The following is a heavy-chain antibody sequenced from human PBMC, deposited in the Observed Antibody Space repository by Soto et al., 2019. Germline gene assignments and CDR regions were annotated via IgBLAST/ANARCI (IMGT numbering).Heavy chain of an antibody. Sequence: AGGSLRLSCAASGFTFSDYYMSWIRQAPGKGLEWVSYISSSSSYTNYADSVKGRFTISRDNAKNSLYLQMNSLRAEDTAVYYCARAWGYYDSSGPFDYWGQGTLVTVSS. CDR1: GFTFSDYY. J-gene: IGHJ4*02. CDR3: ARAWGYYDSSGPFDY. V-gene: IGHV3-11*06. CDR2: ISSSSSYT. D-gene: IGHD3-22*01.